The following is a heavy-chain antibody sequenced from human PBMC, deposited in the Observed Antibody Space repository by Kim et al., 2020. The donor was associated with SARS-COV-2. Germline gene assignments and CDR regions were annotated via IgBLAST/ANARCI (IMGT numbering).Heavy chain of an antibody. CDR1: GITFSGFW. D-gene: IGHD6-19*01. CDR3: ATTGSGWGFDI. V-gene: IGHV3-7*03. J-gene: IGHJ4*02. Sequence: GGSLRLSCAGSGITFSGFWMTWVHQVPGKGLEWLANIKEDGSQKNYADSVTGRFNIPRDDSKNSVYLEMNYLRGDDTGIYYCATTGSGWGFDIWGQGNLVTVSS. CDR2: IKEDGSQK.